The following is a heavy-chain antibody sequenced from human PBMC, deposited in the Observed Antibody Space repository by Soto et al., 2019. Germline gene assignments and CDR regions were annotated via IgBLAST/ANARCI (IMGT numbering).Heavy chain of an antibody. CDR1: GLTFSGSA. CDR2: IRSKANNYAT. Sequence: EVQLVESGGGLVQPGGSLKLSCAASGLTFSGSAMHWVRQASGKGLEWVGRIRSKANNYATAYAASVKGRFTIYRDDSKHTAYLQMNSLKTEDTAVYYCARGGGSSTQLYYYMDVRGKGTTVTVSS. V-gene: IGHV3-73*01. D-gene: IGHD2-2*01. J-gene: IGHJ6*03. CDR3: ARGGGSSTQLYYYMDV.